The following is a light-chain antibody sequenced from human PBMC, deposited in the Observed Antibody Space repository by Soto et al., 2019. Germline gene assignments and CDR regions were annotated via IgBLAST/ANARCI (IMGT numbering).Light chain of an antibody. V-gene: IGKV3-20*01. CDR2: GAS. Sequence: ELLLTQSQGTLSLSPGESATLSCRASQSVSNNYLAWYQQKPGQAPRLLIYGASNRATGIPDRFSGSGSGTDFTLTISRLEPEDFAVYYCQQYGSSGTFGQGTKVDIK. CDR1: QSVSNNY. J-gene: IGKJ1*01. CDR3: QQYGSSGT.